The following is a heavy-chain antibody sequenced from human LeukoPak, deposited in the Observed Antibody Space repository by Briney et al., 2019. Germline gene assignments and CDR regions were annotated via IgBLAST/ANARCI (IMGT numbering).Heavy chain of an antibody. CDR3: AGAAAVSGCEY. J-gene: IGHJ4*02. CDR1: GYTFTSYY. D-gene: IGHD6-13*01. V-gene: IGHV1-46*01. Sequence: ASVKVSCEASGYTFTSYYMHWVRQAPGQGLEWMGIINPSGGSTSYAQKFQGRVTMTRDTSTSTVYMELSSLRSEDTAVYYCAGAAAVSGCEYWGKGTLVTVSS. CDR2: INPSGGST.